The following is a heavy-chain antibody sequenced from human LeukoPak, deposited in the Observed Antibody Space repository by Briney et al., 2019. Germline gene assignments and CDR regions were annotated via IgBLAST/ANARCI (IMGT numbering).Heavy chain of an antibody. D-gene: IGHD6-19*01. J-gene: IGHJ4*02. CDR3: AVPSPSIAVAGN. Sequence: GGSLRLSCAASGFTFSSYEMNWVRQAPGKGLEWVSYISSSGSTIYYADSVKGRFTISRDNAKNSLYLQMNSLRAEDTAVYYCAVPSPSIAVAGNWGQGTLVTVSS. CDR1: GFTFSSYE. CDR2: ISSSGSTI. V-gene: IGHV3-48*03.